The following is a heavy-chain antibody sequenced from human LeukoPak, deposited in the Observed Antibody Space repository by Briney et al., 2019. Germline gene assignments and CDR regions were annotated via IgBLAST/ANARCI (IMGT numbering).Heavy chain of an antibody. Sequence: GASVKVSCEASGYTFTGYYMHWVRQAPGQGLEWMGWINPNSGGTNYAQKFQGRVTMTRDTSISTAYMELSRLRSDDTAVYYCARAGAVAAKAAPFDYWGQGTLVTVSS. CDR2: INPNSGGT. CDR1: GYTFTGYY. J-gene: IGHJ4*02. D-gene: IGHD6-19*01. V-gene: IGHV1-2*02. CDR3: ARAGAVAAKAAPFDY.